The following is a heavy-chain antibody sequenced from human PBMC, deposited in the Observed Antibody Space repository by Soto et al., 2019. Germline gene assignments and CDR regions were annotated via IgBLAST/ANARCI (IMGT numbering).Heavy chain of an antibody. CDR3: ARLPDMVVVPAAPGGDYYGMDV. CDR2: INPNSGGT. Sequence: GASVKVSCKASGYTFTGYYMHWVRQAPGQGLECMGWINPNSGGTNYAQKFQGRVTMTRDTSISTAYMELSRLRSDDTAVYYCARLPDMVVVPAAPGGDYYGMDVWGQGTTVTVSS. D-gene: IGHD2-2*01. J-gene: IGHJ6*02. CDR1: GYTFTGYY. V-gene: IGHV1-2*02.